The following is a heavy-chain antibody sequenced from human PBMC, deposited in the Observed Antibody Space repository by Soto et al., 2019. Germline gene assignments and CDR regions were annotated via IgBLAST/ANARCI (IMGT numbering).Heavy chain of an antibody. V-gene: IGHV3-23*01. CDR3: AKATATGGGAFDF. D-gene: IGHD2-8*02. Sequence: PGGSLRLSCVASGFIFDDYDMTWVRQAPGKGLEWVSTILVDGRTFYVDSVKGRFTISRDNSRNTVYLQMNSLTAGDTALYYCAKATATGGGAFDFCGQGTMVTVSS. CDR2: ILVDGRT. CDR1: GFIFDDYD. J-gene: IGHJ3*01.